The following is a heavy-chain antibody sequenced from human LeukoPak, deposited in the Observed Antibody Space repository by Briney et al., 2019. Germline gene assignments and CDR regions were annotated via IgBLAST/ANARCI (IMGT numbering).Heavy chain of an antibody. J-gene: IGHJ6*02. D-gene: IGHD6-19*01. CDR1: GYTLTELS. CDR2: FDPEDGET. CDR3: AIAPRAASVAVALPDYYYYGLDV. Sequence: VSVKVSCKFSGYTLTELSMHWVRQAPGKGLEWMGGFDPEDGETVYAQKFQGRVSMTEDISTDTAYMELSSLRSEDTAVYYCAIAPRAASVAVALPDYYYYGLDVWGQGTPVTVSS. V-gene: IGHV1-24*01.